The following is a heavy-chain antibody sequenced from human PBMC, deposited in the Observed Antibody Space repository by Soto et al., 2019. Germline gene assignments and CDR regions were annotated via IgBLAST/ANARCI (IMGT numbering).Heavy chain of an antibody. CDR1: GYSFTSYW. CDR2: IYPGDSDT. J-gene: IGHJ5*02. V-gene: IGHV5-51*01. CDR3: ARHGVAAAGTTNWFDP. Sequence: GDSLKISCKGSGYSFTSYWIGWVRQMPGKGLEWMGIIYPGDSDTRYSPSFQGQVTISADKSISTAYLQWSSLKASDTAMYYCARHGVAAAGTTNWFDPWGQGTLVTVSS. D-gene: IGHD6-13*01.